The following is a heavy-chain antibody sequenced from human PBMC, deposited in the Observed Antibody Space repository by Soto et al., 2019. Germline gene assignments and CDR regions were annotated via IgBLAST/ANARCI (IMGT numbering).Heavy chain of an antibody. CDR3: AKASEAYFYGSGSSIGADY. Sequence: GGFLRLSCAASGFTFRSYAMTWVRQAPGKGLEWVSGISGSGGSTYYADSVKGRFTISRDNSKNTLYLLMNTLRAEDTAVYYCAKASEAYFYGSGSSIGADYWGQGTLVTVSS. V-gene: IGHV3-23*01. D-gene: IGHD3-10*01. CDR1: GFTFRSYA. J-gene: IGHJ4*02. CDR2: ISGSGGST.